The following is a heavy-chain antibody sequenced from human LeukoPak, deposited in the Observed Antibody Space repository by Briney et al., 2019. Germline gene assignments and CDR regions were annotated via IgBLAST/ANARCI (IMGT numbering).Heavy chain of an antibody. Sequence: GGSLRLSCAASGFTFSSYAMNWVRQAPGKGLEWVSGISGSGGSTHYADSVKGRFTISRDNSKNTLYLQVNSLRAEDTALYYCAKDQTPYGSGSYSPIDYWGQGTLVTVSS. J-gene: IGHJ4*02. V-gene: IGHV3-23*01. CDR1: GFTFSSYA. CDR2: ISGSGGST. D-gene: IGHD3-10*01. CDR3: AKDQTPYGSGSYSPIDY.